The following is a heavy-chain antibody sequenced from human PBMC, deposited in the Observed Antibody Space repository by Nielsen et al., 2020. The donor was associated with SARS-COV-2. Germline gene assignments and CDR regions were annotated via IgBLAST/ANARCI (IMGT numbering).Heavy chain of an antibody. V-gene: IGHV4-34*13. CDR2: INHSGST. CDR3: ARVDGYNFDY. J-gene: IGHJ4*02. D-gene: IGHD5-24*01. Sequence: WIRQPPGKGLEWIGEINHSGSTNYNPSLKSRVTISVDTSKNQFPLKLSSVTAADTAVYYCARVDGYNFDYWGQGTLVTVSS.